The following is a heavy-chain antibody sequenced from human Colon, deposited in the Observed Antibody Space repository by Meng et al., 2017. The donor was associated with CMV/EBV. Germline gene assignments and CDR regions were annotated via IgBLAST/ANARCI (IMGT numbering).Heavy chain of an antibody. Sequence: HVVESGRGLVCPGGVLRYYCAAFGFTFSKYFMYWVRQATGKGLEYVYSINEDGSTINYEAYVRGRYTISRDNSKNTVFLQMNSLRAEDTAVYYCVRDVRIDFWGQGTLVTVSS. CDR1: GFTFSKYF. V-gene: IGHV3-74*01. CDR3: VRDVRIDF. CDR2: INEDGSTI. D-gene: IGHD2/OR15-2a*01. J-gene: IGHJ4*02.